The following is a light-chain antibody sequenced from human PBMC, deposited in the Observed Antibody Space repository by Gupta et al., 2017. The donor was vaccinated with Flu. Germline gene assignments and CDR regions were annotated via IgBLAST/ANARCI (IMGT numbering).Light chain of an antibody. Sequence: SSSNIGSNSVNWYQQLPGTAPKLLVFGNNQRPSGVPDRFSGSKSGTSASLAISGLQSDDESDYYCASWDDSLNGHVFGTGTKVTVL. CDR3: ASWDDSLNGHV. CDR2: GNN. V-gene: IGLV1-44*01. CDR1: SSNIGSNS. J-gene: IGLJ1*01.